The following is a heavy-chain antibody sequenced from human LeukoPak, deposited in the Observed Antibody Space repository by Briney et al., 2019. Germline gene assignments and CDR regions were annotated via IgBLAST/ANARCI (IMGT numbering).Heavy chain of an antibody. V-gene: IGHV4-34*01. CDR3: ARGRRWPRRYYYYMDV. Sequence: PSESLSLTCTVSGGSISSYYWSWIRQPPGKGLEWIGEINHSGSTNYNPSLKSRVTISVDTSKNQFSLKLSSVTAADTAVYYCARGRRWPRRYYYYMDVWGKGTTVTVSS. CDR2: INHSGST. D-gene: IGHD5-24*01. CDR1: GGSISSYY. J-gene: IGHJ6*03.